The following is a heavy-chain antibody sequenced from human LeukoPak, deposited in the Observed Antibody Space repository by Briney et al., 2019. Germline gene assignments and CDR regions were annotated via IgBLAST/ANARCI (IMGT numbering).Heavy chain of an antibody. V-gene: IGHV3-23*01. CDR1: GFIFNNYA. Sequence: QAGGSLRLSCAASGFIFNNYAMSWVRQAPGKGLEWVSSISTTGSTTYYADSVRGRFTISRDNSQNTLSLQMDSLTAADMAVYSCATYDLWTTYYTFQYWGQGTLVSVSS. D-gene: IGHD3-3*01. CDR2: ISTTGSTT. J-gene: IGHJ4*02. CDR3: ATYDLWTTYYTFQY.